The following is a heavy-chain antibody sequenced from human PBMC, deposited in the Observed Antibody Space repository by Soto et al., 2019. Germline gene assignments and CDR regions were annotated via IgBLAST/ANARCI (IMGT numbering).Heavy chain of an antibody. Sequence: QVQLQESGPGLVKPSQTLSLTCTVSGGSISSGGYYWSWIRQHPGKGLEWIGYIYYSGSTYYNPSLKSRVTISVDTSKSELSLKLRSRTAADTAVYYCARGSGIVVVIPTISGAVDAFDIWGQGTMVTVSS. CDR2: IYYSGST. J-gene: IGHJ3*02. CDR3: ARGSGIVVVIPTISGAVDAFDI. D-gene: IGHD3-22*01. V-gene: IGHV4-31*03. CDR1: GGSISSGGYY.